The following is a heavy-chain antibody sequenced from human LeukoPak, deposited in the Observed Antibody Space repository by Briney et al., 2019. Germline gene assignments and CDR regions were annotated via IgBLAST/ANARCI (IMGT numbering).Heavy chain of an antibody. D-gene: IGHD3-9*01. CDR2: IYYSGST. CDR3: ARHDDGSGDYDILTGYYVFDY. CDR1: GFTFSSYA. Sequence: GSLRLSCAASGFTFSSYAMSWIRQPPGKGLEWIGRIYYSGSTYHNPSLKSRVTISVDTSKNQFSLKLSSVTAADTAVYYCARHDDGSGDYDILTGYYVFDYWGQGTLVTVSS. J-gene: IGHJ4*02. V-gene: IGHV4-39*01.